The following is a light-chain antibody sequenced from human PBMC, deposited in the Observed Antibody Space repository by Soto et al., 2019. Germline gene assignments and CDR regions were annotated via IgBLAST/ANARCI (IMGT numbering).Light chain of an antibody. V-gene: IGKV3-20*01. CDR1: QSVSSSY. Sequence: IVLTQSPCTLSLSPGERATLSCRASQSVSSSYLAWYQQKPGQAPRLLIYGASSRATGIPDRFSGSGSGTDFTLTISRLGPEDFAVYYCQQYGSSPRTFGQGTKVDIK. J-gene: IGKJ1*01. CDR2: GAS. CDR3: QQYGSSPRT.